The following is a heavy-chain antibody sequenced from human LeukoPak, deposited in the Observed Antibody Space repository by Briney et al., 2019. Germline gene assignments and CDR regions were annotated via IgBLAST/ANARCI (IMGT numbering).Heavy chain of an antibody. D-gene: IGHD2-15*01. V-gene: IGHV3-23*01. CDR2: ISGSGGST. CDR1: GFTFSSYA. CDR3: ARDFNMVVVAATTRSYFDY. J-gene: IGHJ4*02. Sequence: GGSLRLSCAASGFTFSSYAMSWVRQAPGKGLEWVSAISGSGGSTYYADSVKGRFTISRDNSKNTLYLQMNSLRAEDTAVYYCARDFNMVVVAATTRSYFDYWGQGTLVTVSS.